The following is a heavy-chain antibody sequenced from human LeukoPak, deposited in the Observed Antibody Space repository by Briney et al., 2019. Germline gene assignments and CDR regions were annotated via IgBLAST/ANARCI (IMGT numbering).Heavy chain of an antibody. V-gene: IGHV3-9*01. CDR3: AKDVAGNRNYGFDF. J-gene: IGHJ4*02. CDR2: ITWNSGYI. Sequence: GGSLRLSCAASGFTFHDYAMHWVRQAPGRGLEWDSGITWNSGYIVYADSVKGRFSVSRDNAQNSLYLQMNSLRPEDTALYYCAKDVAGNRNYGFDFWGQGTLVTVSS. CDR1: GFTFHDYA. D-gene: IGHD1-7*01.